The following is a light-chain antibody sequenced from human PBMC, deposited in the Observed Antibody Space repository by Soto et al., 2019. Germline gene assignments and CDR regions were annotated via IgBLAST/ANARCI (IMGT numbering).Light chain of an antibody. CDR3: SSYTTSNTRQIV. Sequence: QSVLTQPASGSGSPGQSITISCTGTSSEVGGYNYVSWYQQHPGKAPKFMIYDVSNRPSGVSNRFSGSKSGNTASLTISGLQAEDEADYYCSSYTTSNTRQIVFGTGTKVTVL. CDR1: SSEVGGYNY. J-gene: IGLJ1*01. CDR2: DVS. V-gene: IGLV2-14*01.